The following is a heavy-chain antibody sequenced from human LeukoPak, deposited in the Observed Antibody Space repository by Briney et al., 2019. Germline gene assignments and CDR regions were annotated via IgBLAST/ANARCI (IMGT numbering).Heavy chain of an antibody. D-gene: IGHD6-19*01. CDR2: IIPIFGTA. V-gene: IGHV1-69*13. J-gene: IGHJ6*03. CDR3: AREAVAAYYYYYYMDV. Sequence: SVKVSCKASGGTFSSYAISWVRQAPGQGLEWMGGIIPIFGTANYAQKFQGRVTITADESTSTAYMELSSLRSEDTAVYYCAREAVAAYYYYYYMDVWGKGTTVTISS. CDR1: GGTFSSYA.